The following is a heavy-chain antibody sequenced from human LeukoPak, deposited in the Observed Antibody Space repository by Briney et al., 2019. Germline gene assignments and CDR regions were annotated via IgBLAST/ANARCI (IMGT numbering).Heavy chain of an antibody. CDR2: MNPNSGNT. CDR3: ATELTLGQLVRSWFDP. J-gene: IGHJ5*02. D-gene: IGHD6-13*01. CDR1: GYTFTSYD. V-gene: IGHV1-8*01. Sequence: ASVKVSCKASGYTFTSYDINWVRQATGQGLEWMGWMNPNSGNTGYAQKFQGRVTMTRNTSISTAYMELSSLRSEDTAVYYCATELTLGQLVRSWFDPWGQGTLVTVSS.